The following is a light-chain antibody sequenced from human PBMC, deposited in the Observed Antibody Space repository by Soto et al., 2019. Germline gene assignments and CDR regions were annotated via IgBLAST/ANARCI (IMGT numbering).Light chain of an antibody. CDR3: QQYHNWRRT. V-gene: IGKV3-15*01. J-gene: IGKJ1*01. CDR2: GAS. CDR1: QSVSSN. Sequence: EIVMTQSPATLSVSPGERATLSCRASQSVSSNLAWYQQKPGQAPRLLIYGASTRATGIPARFSGSGSGTEFTLTISSLQSEDFAVYYCQQYHNWRRTFGQGTNVQIK.